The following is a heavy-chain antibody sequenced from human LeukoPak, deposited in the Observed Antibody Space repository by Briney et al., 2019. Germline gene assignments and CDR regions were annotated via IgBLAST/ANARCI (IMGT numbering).Heavy chain of an antibody. CDR3: ARDHDILTGYSDY. J-gene: IGHJ4*02. V-gene: IGHV4-38-2*02. D-gene: IGHD3-9*01. CDR1: GYSISSGYY. Sequence: SETLSLTCAVSGYSISSGYYWGWIRQPPGKGLEWIGSIYHSGSTYYNPSLKSRVTISVEKSKNQFSLKLRSVTAADTAVYYCARDHDILTGYSDYWGQGTLVTVSS. CDR2: IYHSGST.